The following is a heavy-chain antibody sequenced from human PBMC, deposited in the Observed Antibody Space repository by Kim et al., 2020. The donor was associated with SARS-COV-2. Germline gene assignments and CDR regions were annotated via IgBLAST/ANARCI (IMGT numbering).Heavy chain of an antibody. Sequence: AQKFQGRVTITADESTSTAYMELSSLRSEDTAVYYCASTPSIAALNYFDYWGQGTLVTVSS. V-gene: IGHV1-69*01. CDR3: ASTPSIAALNYFDY. J-gene: IGHJ4*02. D-gene: IGHD6-6*01.